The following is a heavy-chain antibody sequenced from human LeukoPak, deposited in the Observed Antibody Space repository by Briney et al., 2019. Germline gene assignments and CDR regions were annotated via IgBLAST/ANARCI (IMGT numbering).Heavy chain of an antibody. Sequence: SETLSLTCTVSGYSISSGYYWGWIRQPPGKGLEWIANIYHSGNTYYNPSLKSRVTISVDTSRNQFSLKLSSVTAADTAVYYCARVGTNGWDYWGQGTLVTVSS. J-gene: IGHJ4*02. D-gene: IGHD2-8*01. CDR3: ARVGTNGWDY. V-gene: IGHV4-38-2*02. CDR1: GYSISSGYY. CDR2: IYHSGNT.